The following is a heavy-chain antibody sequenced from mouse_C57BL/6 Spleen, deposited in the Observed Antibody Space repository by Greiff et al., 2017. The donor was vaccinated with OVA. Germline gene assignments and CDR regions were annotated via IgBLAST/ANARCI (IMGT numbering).Heavy chain of an antibody. J-gene: IGHJ2*01. V-gene: IGHV1-81*01. D-gene: IGHD2-2*01. CDR1: GYTFTSYG. CDR2: IYPRSGNT. CDR3: ARGGYDLYYFDY. Sequence: VQLQQSGAELARPGASVKLSCKASGYTFTSYGISWVKQRTGQGLEWIGEIYPRSGNTYYNEKFKGKATLTADKSSSTAYMALRSLTSEDSAVYFCARGGYDLYYFDYWGQGTTLAVSS.